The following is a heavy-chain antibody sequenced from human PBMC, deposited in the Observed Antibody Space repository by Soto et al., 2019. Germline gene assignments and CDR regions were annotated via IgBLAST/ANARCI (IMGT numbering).Heavy chain of an antibody. V-gene: IGHV4-30-4*01. CDR2: IYYSVST. D-gene: IGHD2-21*01. J-gene: IGHJ6*02. CDR1: GGSISSGDYY. CDR3: ARVPTYSGMDV. Sequence: SETLSLTCTVSGGSISSGDYYWSWIRQPPGKGLEWIGYIYYSVSTYYNPSLKSRVTISVDTSKNQFSLKLSSVTAADTAVYYCARVPTYSGMDVWGQGTTVTVSS.